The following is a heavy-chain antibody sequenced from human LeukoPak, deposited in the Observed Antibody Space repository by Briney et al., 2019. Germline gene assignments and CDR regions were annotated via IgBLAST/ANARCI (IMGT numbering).Heavy chain of an antibody. CDR3: ARRVGYCGGDNCYESDS. CDR2: ISYTGST. V-gene: IGHV4-59*08. D-gene: IGHD2-15*01. J-gene: IGHJ4*02. CDR1: GGSITNYY. Sequence: SETLSLTCTVSGGSITNYYWSWVRQPPGKGLEWIGHISYTGSTNCSPPLRSRVTISVDKPKSQFSLELRSVTAADTAVYYCARRVGYCGGDNCYESDSWGQGTLVTVSS.